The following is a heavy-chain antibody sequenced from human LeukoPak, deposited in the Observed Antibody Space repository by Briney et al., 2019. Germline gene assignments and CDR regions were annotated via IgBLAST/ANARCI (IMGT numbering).Heavy chain of an antibody. V-gene: IGHV3-30*18. CDR1: GFTFSSYG. CDR2: ISYDGSNK. Sequence: PGRSLRLSCAASGFTFSSYGMHWVRQAPGKGLEWVAVISYDGSNKYYADSVKGRFTISRDNSKNTLYLQMNSLRAEDTAVYYCAKDPSGGHDSLFDYWGQGTLVTVSS. CDR3: AKDPSGGHDSLFDY. J-gene: IGHJ4*02. D-gene: IGHD5-12*01.